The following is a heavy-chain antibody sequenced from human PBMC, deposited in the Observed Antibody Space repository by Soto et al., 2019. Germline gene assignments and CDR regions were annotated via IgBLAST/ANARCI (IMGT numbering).Heavy chain of an antibody. V-gene: IGHV5-10-1*01. CDR3: ATRGGCSSTSCYYYYGMDV. J-gene: IGHJ6*02. D-gene: IGHD2-2*01. CDR2: IDPSDSYT. Sequence: PGESLKISCKGSGYIFTSYWISWVRQMPGKGLEWMGRIDPSDSYTNYSPSFQGHVTISADKSISTAYLQWSSLKASDTAMYYCATRGGCSSTSCYYYYGMDVWGQGTTVTVSS. CDR1: GYIFTSYW.